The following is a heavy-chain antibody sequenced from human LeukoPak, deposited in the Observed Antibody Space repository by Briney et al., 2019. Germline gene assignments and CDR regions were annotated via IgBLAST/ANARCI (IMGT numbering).Heavy chain of an antibody. Sequence: GGSLRLSCAASGLIFSSYSMHWVRQAPGEGLEYVSVISPDGTKTYYTNSVRGRFTISRDNSKNALYLQMGSLRDEDTAMYFCAREQPAGSTDYWGQGTLVTVSS. CDR3: AREQPAGSTDY. D-gene: IGHD2-2*01. CDR2: ISPDGTKT. CDR1: GLIFSSYS. J-gene: IGHJ4*02. V-gene: IGHV3-64*01.